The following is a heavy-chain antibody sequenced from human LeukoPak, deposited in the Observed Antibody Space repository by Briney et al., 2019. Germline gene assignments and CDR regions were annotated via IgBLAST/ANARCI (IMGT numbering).Heavy chain of an antibody. Sequence: GALRLSCAASGFTFSSYAMHWVRQAPGKGLEDVSGISSDGGSPFHVNSVKGRFTISRDNSKDTLYLQMGSLRAEDMAVYYCAREYCSGSRCQYYFDYWGQGTLVTVSS. CDR3: AREYCSGSRCQYYFDY. CDR2: ISSDGGSP. J-gene: IGHJ4*02. D-gene: IGHD2-15*01. CDR1: GFTFSSYA. V-gene: IGHV3-64*01.